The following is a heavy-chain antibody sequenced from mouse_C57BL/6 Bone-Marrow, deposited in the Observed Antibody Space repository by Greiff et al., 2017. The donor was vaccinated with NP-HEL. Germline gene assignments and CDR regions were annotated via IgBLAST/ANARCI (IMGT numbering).Heavy chain of an antibody. Sequence: QVQLQQSGPELARPWASVKISCQAFYTFSRRVHFAIRDTNYWMQWVKQRTGQGLEWIGAIYPGNGDTSYNQKFKGKATLTADTSSSTAYMQLSSLTTEDSAVYYCALKTFITTVLAMRYFDVWGTGTTVTVSS. V-gene: IGHV1-87*01. J-gene: IGHJ1*03. D-gene: IGHD1-1*01. CDR1: YTFSRRVH. CDR3: TEDSAVYYCALKTFITTVLAMRYFDV. CDR2: GQGLEWIG.